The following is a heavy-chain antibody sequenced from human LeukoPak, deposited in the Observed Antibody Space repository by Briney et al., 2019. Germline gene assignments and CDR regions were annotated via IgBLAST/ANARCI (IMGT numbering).Heavy chain of an antibody. D-gene: IGHD2-2*01. CDR1: GGSISSSSYY. V-gene: IGHV4-39*07. CDR3: ARDPDCSSTSCYGVTEDY. CDR2: IYYSGST. Sequence: SETLSLTCTVSGGSISSSSYYWGWIRQPPGKGLEGIGRIYYSGSTYYNPSLKSRVTISVDTSKNQFSLKLSSVTAADTAVYYCARDPDCSSTSCYGVTEDYWGQGTLVTVSS. J-gene: IGHJ4*02.